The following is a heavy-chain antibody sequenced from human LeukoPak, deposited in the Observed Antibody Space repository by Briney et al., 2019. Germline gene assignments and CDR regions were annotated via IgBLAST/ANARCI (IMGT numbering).Heavy chain of an antibody. Sequence: GGSLRLSCAASGFIISNNYMSWVRQAPGKGLEWVSVIYSDDRTFYADSVKGRFTISRDSSKNMLYVQMNSLRAEDTAVYYCARSIYGPFDYWGQGTLVTVSS. D-gene: IGHD3-3*01. V-gene: IGHV3-66*01. CDR3: ARSIYGPFDY. J-gene: IGHJ4*02. CDR2: IYSDDRT. CDR1: GFIISNNY.